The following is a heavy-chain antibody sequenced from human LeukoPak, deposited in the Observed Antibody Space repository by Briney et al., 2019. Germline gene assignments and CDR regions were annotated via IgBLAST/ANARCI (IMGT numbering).Heavy chain of an antibody. D-gene: IGHD6-19*01. CDR2: ISGSGANT. CDR1: GFIFSSYA. V-gene: IGHV3-23*01. J-gene: IGHJ4*02. Sequence: GGSLRLSCAASGFIFSSYAMSWVRQVPGKGLQWVSSISGSGANTYNADSVKGRFTISRDNAKNSLYLQMNSLRAEDTAVYYCARASSGWYGPNYWGQGTLVTVSS. CDR3: ARASSGWYGPNY.